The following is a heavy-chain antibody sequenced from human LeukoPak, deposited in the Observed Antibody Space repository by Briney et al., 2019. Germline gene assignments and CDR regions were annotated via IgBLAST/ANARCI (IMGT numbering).Heavy chain of an antibody. CDR1: GFTFSTYA. D-gene: IGHD3-10*01. CDR2: IDIYATKT. V-gene: IGHV3-23*05. CDR3: ARDYKADF. Sequence: GGSLRLSCATSGFTFSTYAMTWVRQAPGKGLEWVSTIDIYATKTNYADSVKGRFTISRDNSKNTLYLQMNSLRGEDTAIYYCARDYKADFWGQGTLVTVSS. J-gene: IGHJ4*02.